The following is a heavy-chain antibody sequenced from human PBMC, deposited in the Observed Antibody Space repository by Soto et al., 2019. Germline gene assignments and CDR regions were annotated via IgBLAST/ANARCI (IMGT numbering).Heavy chain of an antibody. Sequence: PGGSLRLSCAASGFTFSSYGMHWVRQAPGKGLEWVAVISYDGSNKYYADSVKGRFTISRDNSKNTLYLQMNSLRAEDTAVYYCAKDRVVIMVYAIRGFDYWGPGTLVTVSP. J-gene: IGHJ4*02. CDR2: ISYDGSNK. D-gene: IGHD2-8*01. V-gene: IGHV3-30*18. CDR3: AKDRVVIMVYAIRGFDY. CDR1: GFTFSSYG.